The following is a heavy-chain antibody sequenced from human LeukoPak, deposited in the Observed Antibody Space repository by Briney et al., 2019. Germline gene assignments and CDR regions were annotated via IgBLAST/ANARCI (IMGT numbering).Heavy chain of an antibody. D-gene: IGHD2/OR15-2a*01. CDR3: ARDYQYGYSTNWYHLAQIDY. CDR1: GFTFSSYW. J-gene: IGHJ4*02. Sequence: GGSLRLSCAASGFTFSSYWMNWVRQAPGKGLEWVSSISSSRSYIFYADSVKGRFTVSRDNAKNSLYLQMNSLRAEDTAIYYCARDYQYGYSTNWYHLAQIDYWGQGTLVTVSS. V-gene: IGHV3-21*01. CDR2: ISSSRSYI.